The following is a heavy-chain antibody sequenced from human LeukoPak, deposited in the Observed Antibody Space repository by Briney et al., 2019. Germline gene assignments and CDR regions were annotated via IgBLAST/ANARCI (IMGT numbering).Heavy chain of an antibody. V-gene: IGHV4-4*07. D-gene: IGHD4/OR15-4a*01. CDR3: ARELRGARYYYYMDV. CDR1: GGSISSYY. J-gene: IGHJ6*03. CDR2: IYTSGST. Sequence: PSETLSLTCTVSGGSISSYYWSWIRQPAGKGLEWIGRIYTSGSTNYNPSLKSRVTMSVDTSKNQSSLKLSSVTAADTAVYYCARELRGARYYYYMDVWGKGTTVTVSS.